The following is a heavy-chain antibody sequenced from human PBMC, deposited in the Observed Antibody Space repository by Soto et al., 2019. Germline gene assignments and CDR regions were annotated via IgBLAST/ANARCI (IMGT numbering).Heavy chain of an antibody. CDR2: ISAYNGNT. J-gene: IGHJ6*02. Sequence: ASVKVSCKASGYTFTSYGISWVRQAPGQGLEWMGWISAYNGNTNYAQKLQGRVTMTTDTSTSTTYMELRSLRSDDTAVYYCARADIVVVVAATSPPYYYYGMDVWG. CDR1: GYTFTSYG. V-gene: IGHV1-18*01. D-gene: IGHD2-15*01. CDR3: ARADIVVVVAATSPPYYYYGMDV.